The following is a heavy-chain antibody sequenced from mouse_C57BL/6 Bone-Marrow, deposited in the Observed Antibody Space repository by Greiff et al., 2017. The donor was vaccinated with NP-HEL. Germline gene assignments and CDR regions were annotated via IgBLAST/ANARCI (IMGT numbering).Heavy chain of an antibody. D-gene: IGHD2-4*01. Sequence: VQLQQSGTELVKPGASVKLSCKASGYTFTSYWMHWVKQRPGQGLEWIGNINPSNGGTNYNEKFKSKATLTVDKSSSTAYMQLSSLTSEDSAVYYCAREDYDYDWYFDVWGTGTTVTVSS. CDR3: AREDYDYDWYFDV. V-gene: IGHV1-53*01. CDR1: GYTFTSYW. CDR2: INPSNGGT. J-gene: IGHJ1*03.